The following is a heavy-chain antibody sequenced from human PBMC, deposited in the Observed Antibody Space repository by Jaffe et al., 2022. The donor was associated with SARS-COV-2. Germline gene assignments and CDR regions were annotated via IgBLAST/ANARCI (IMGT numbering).Heavy chain of an antibody. CDR2: INPSGGST. V-gene: IGHV1-46*04. CDR3: AREGERAYFDY. CDR1: GYTFTSYY. J-gene: IGHJ4*02. D-gene: IGHD1-26*01. Sequence: QVQLVQSGAEVKKPGASVKVSCKASGYTFTSYYMHWVRQAPGQGLEWMGIINPSGGSTSYAQKLQGRVTMTRDTSTSTVYMELSSLRSEDTAVYYCAREGERAYFDYWGQGTLVTVSS.